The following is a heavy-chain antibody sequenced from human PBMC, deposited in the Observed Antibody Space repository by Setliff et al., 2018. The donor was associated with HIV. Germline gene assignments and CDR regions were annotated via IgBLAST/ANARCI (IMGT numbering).Heavy chain of an antibody. CDR2: IYYSGST. V-gene: IGHV4-31*03. D-gene: IGHD5-12*01. CDR3: ARGVASYYTYMDV. CDR1: GGSISSGGYY. J-gene: IGHJ6*03. Sequence: PSETLSLTCTVSGGSISSGGYYWSWIRQHPGKGLEWIGYIYYSGSTYYNPSLKSRVTISVDTSKNQFSLKLSPVTAADTAVYYCARGVASYYTYMDVWGKGTTVTVSS.